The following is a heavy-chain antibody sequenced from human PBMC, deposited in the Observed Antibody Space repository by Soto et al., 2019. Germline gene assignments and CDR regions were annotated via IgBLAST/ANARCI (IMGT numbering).Heavy chain of an antibody. Sequence: PGCSLRLSCAASGFTFSGSAMHWVRQASGKGLEWVGRIRSKANSYATAYAASVKGRFTISRDDSKNTAYLQMNSLKTEDTAVYYCNRHTYSGYDNYWGQGTLVTGSS. CDR2: IRSKANSYAT. CDR3: NRHTYSGYDNY. D-gene: IGHD5-12*01. CDR1: GFTFSGSA. V-gene: IGHV3-73*01. J-gene: IGHJ4*02.